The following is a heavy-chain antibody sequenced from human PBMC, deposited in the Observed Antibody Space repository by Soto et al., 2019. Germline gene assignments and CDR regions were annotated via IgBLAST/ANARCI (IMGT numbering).Heavy chain of an antibody. V-gene: IGHV4-4*07. J-gene: IGHJ4*02. D-gene: IGHD3-3*01. CDR2: IDASGST. Sequence: SETLSLTCTVSDGSISTYYCNWIRQPAGKGLEWIGRIDASGSTDYDPSLKSRVTMSVDTSKNQFSLRLSSVTAADTAVYYCARGGHDLWSGPFDYWGQGAQVTVSS. CDR3: ARGGHDLWSGPFDY. CDR1: DGSISTYY.